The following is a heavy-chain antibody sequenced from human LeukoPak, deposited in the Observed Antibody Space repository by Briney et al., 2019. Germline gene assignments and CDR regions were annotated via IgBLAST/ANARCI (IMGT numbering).Heavy chain of an antibody. D-gene: IGHD5-18*01. CDR2: IRYDGNNK. CDR3: AKDRRGRGYSYGSVDY. CDR1: GFTFSSYG. J-gene: IGHJ4*02. Sequence: PGGSLRLSCAASGFTFSSYGMHWVRQAPGKGLEWVAFIRYDGNNKYYADSVKGRFTISRDNSKNTLYLQMDSLRAEDTAVYYCAKDRRGRGYSYGSVDYWGQGTLVTVSS. V-gene: IGHV3-30*02.